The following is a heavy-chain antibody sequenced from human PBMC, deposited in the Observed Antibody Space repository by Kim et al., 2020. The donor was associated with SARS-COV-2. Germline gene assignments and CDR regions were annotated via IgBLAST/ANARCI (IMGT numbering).Heavy chain of an antibody. V-gene: IGHV3-33*06. D-gene: IGHD3-22*01. J-gene: IGHJ6*02. Sequence: GSLRLSCAASGFTFSSYGMHWVRQAPGKGLEWVAVIWYDGSNKYYADSVKGRFTISRDNSKNTLYLQMNSLRAEDTAVYYCAKDHEYYDSSGYYYYYYYGMDVWGQGTTVTVSS. CDR2: IWYDGSNK. CDR3: AKDHEYYDSSGYYYYYYYGMDV. CDR1: GFTFSSYG.